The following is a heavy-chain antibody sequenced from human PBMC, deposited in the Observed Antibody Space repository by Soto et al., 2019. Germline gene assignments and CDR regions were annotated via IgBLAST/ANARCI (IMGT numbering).Heavy chain of an antibody. V-gene: IGHV4-4*02. CDR3: ARDLGGWSAYGSGERGDY. CDR2: IYHSGST. Sequence: SETLSLTCAVSGGSISSSNWWSWVRQPPGKGLEWIGEIYHSGSTNYNPSLKSRVTISVDKSKNQFSLKLSSVTAADTAVYYCARDLGGWSAYGSGERGDYWGQGTLVTVSS. J-gene: IGHJ4*02. CDR1: GGSISSSNW. D-gene: IGHD3-10*01.